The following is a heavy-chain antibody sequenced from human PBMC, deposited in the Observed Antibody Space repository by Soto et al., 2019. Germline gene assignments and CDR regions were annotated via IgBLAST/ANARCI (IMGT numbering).Heavy chain of an antibody. V-gene: IGHV3-23*01. J-gene: IGHJ4*02. CDR2: ISGLGTST. Sequence: GGSLRLSCAASGFTFSSYAMSWVRQAPGKGLEWVSAISGLGTSTYYAGSVKGRFTITRDDSKNTLYLQMNSLRAEDTAVYYCAKDGPRPHGSTDNHFDYWGQGTLVTVSS. CDR3: AKDGPRPHGSTDNHFDY. D-gene: IGHD6-13*01. CDR1: GFTFSSYA.